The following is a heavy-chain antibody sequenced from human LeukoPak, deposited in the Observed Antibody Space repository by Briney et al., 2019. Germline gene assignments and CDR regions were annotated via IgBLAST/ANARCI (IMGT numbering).Heavy chain of an antibody. D-gene: IGHD6-13*01. Sequence: PSETLSLTCTVSGGSISSYYWSWIRQPPGKGLEWIGYIYYSGSTNYNPSLKSRVTISVDTSKNQFSLKLSSVTAADTAVYYCARGLGSSWHYYYFDYWGQGTLVTVSS. CDR1: GGSISSYY. CDR3: ARGLGSSWHYYYFDY. J-gene: IGHJ4*02. V-gene: IGHV4-59*01. CDR2: IYYSGST.